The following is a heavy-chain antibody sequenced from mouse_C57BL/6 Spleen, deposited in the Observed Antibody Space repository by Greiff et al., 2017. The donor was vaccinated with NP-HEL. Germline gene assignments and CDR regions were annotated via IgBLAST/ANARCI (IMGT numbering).Heavy chain of an antibody. CDR3: TRKGVWLRAMDY. CDR2: IDPETGGT. CDR1: GYTFTDYE. J-gene: IGHJ4*01. V-gene: IGHV1-15*01. D-gene: IGHD2-2*01. Sequence: QVQLQQSGAELVRPGASVTLSCKASGYTFTDYEMHWVKQTPVHGLEWIGAIDPETGGTAYNQKFKGKAILTADKSSSTAYMELRSRTSEDSAVYYCTRKGVWLRAMDYWGQGTSVTVSS.